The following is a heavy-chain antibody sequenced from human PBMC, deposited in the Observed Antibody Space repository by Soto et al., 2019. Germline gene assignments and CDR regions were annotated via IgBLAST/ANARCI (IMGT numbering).Heavy chain of an antibody. J-gene: IGHJ4*02. V-gene: IGHV1-8*01. Sequence: QVQLVQSGAEVKKPGASVKVSCKASGYTFTNYDINWVRQATGQGLEWMGWMNPNSGNTGSAQKFQGRITMTRDTYTGTAYMELTSLRYEDTAVYYCARVWGTIDYWGQGTLVTVSS. CDR1: GYTFTNYD. D-gene: IGHD3-16*01. CDR2: MNPNSGNT. CDR3: ARVWGTIDY.